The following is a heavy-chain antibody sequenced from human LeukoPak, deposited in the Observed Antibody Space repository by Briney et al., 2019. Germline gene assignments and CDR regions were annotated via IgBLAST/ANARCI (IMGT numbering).Heavy chain of an antibody. V-gene: IGHV1-69*04. D-gene: IGHD4-23*01. J-gene: IGHJ4*02. CDR1: GGTFSSYA. CDR2: IIPILGIA. CDR3: ATSSVDYGGNSGFDY. Sequence: SVKVSCKASGGTFSSYAISWVRQAPGQGLEWMGRIIPILGIANYAQKFQGRVTITADKSTITAYMELSSLRSEDTAVYDCATSSVDYGGNSGFDYWGQGTLVTVSS.